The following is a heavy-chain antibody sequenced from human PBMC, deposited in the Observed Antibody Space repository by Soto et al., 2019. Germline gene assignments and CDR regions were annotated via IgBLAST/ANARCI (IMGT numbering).Heavy chain of an antibody. J-gene: IGHJ4*02. Sequence: ASVKVSCKASGYIFTGYYVHWVRQAPGQGLEWMGWINPNSGDTNYTQKFQGWVTMTRDTSISTAYMELSRLRSDDTAVYYCATSRISIAVAGETEYYFDYWGQGTLVTVSS. CDR1: GYIFTGYY. CDR2: INPNSGDT. V-gene: IGHV1-2*04. D-gene: IGHD6-19*01. CDR3: ATSRISIAVAGETEYYFDY.